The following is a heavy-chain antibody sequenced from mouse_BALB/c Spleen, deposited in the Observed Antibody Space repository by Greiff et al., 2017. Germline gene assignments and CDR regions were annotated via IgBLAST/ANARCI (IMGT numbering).Heavy chain of an antibody. CDR2: IWGGGST. J-gene: IGHJ4*01. CDR1: GFSLSRYS. D-gene: IGHD2-1*01. V-gene: IGHV2-6-4*01. Sequence: QVQLKQSGPGLVAPSQSLSITCTVSGFSLSRYSVHWVRQPPGKGLEWLGMIWGGGSTDYNSALKSRLSISKDNSKSQVFLKMNSLQTDDTAMYCCERNSNYGNYGKGAMDYWGQGTSVTVSS. CDR3: ERNSNYGNYGKGAMDY.